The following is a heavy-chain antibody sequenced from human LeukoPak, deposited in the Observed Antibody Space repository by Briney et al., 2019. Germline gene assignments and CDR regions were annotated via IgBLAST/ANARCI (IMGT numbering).Heavy chain of an antibody. Sequence: ASVKVSCKASGYTFTSYGISWVRQAPGQGLEWMGWISAYNGNTNYAQKLQGRVTMTIDTSTSTAYMELRGLRSDDTAVYYCTTTGYSGHDPLHYWGRGTLVTVSS. V-gene: IGHV1-18*01. CDR2: ISAYNGNT. D-gene: IGHD5-12*01. J-gene: IGHJ4*02. CDR3: TTTGYSGHDPLHY. CDR1: GYTFTSYG.